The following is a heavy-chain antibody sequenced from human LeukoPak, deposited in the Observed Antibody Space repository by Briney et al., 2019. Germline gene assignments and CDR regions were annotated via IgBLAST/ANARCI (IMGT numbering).Heavy chain of an antibody. CDR3: ARAIAARREDY. J-gene: IGHJ4*02. D-gene: IGHD6-6*01. Sequence: ASVKVSCKASGYTFTNYGISWVRQAPGQGLEWMGWINPNSGGTNYVQKFQGRVTMTRDTSISTAYMELSRLRSDDTAVYYCARAIAARREDYWGQGTLVTVSS. CDR1: GYTFTNYG. CDR2: INPNSGGT. V-gene: IGHV1-2*02.